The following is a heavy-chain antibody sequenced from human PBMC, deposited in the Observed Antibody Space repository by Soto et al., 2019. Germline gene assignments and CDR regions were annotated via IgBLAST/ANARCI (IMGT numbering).Heavy chain of an antibody. CDR1: GVSFKSGIYC. CDR3: ARDFAYFDS. CDR2: VYHTGRT. J-gene: IGHJ4*02. D-gene: IGHD3-3*01. Sequence: SDTLSLSCPFAGVSFKSGIYCWRWLRQPPGKGLEWIGYVYHTGRTSYNPSLKSRVSISMDTSKNQFSLNLDSVTAADTAVYFCARDFAYFDSWGQGILVTVS. V-gene: IGHV4-61*01.